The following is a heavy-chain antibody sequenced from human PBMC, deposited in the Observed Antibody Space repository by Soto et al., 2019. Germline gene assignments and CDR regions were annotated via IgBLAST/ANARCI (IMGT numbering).Heavy chain of an antibody. V-gene: IGHV1-69*01. CDR1: GATFSSYS. Sequence: QVRLVQSGAEVNKPGSSVKVSCKASGATFSSYSISWVRQAPGQGLEWMGGIVPIFGTTVYAPRLQGRVTITADGPTSTSYMEVSGLRLEDTAIYYCAANSLGSGSQGDVWGQGTTVTVSS. J-gene: IGHJ6*02. CDR2: IVPIFGTT. D-gene: IGHD3-3*01. CDR3: AANSLGSGSQGDV.